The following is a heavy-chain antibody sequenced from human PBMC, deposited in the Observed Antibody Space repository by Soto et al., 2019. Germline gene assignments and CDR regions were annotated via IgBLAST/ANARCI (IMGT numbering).Heavy chain of an antibody. V-gene: IGHV4-30-4*01. D-gene: IGHD5-12*01. CDR1: GGSISSGDYY. CDR2: IYYSGST. CDR3: ARDVVWYRGYVGVAGAHYYYGMDV. J-gene: IGHJ6*02. Sequence: SETLSLTCTVSGGSISSGDYYWSWIRQPPGKGLEWIGYIYYSGSTYYNPSLKSRVTISVDTSKNQFSLKLSSVTAADTAVYYCARDVVWYRGYVGVAGAHYYYGMDVWGQGTTVTVSS.